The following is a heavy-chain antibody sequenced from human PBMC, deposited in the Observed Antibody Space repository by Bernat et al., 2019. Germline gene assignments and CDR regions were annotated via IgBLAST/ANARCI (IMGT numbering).Heavy chain of an antibody. CDR3: ARESSDVDTAMAPLLDSMGFDP. CDR1: EFTFSSYG. J-gene: IGHJ5*02. D-gene: IGHD5-18*01. CDR2: IGFDGSNK. V-gene: IGHV3-33*01. Sequence: QVQLVESGGGLVQPGRSLRPSGAASEFTFSSYGMHWAGKAQGRGRGWVAVIGFDGSNKYYADSVKGRFTISRDNSKNTLYLQMNSLRAEDTAVYYCARESSDVDTAMAPLLDSMGFDPWGQGTLVTVSP.